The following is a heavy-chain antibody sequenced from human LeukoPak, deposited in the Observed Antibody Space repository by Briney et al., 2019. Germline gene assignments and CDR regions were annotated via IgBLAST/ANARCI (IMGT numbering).Heavy chain of an antibody. J-gene: IGHJ4*02. CDR3: ARVFPTQYKYGSSGYLDY. CDR2: IYSGGST. D-gene: IGHD3-22*01. CDR1: GFTASSNF. Sequence: GGSLRLSCAASGFTASSNFMSWVRQAPGKGLEWVSVIYSGGSTYYADSVKGRFTISRDNSKNTLYLQMNSLRAEDTAVYYCARVFPTQYKYGSSGYLDYWGQGTLVTVSS. V-gene: IGHV3-53*01.